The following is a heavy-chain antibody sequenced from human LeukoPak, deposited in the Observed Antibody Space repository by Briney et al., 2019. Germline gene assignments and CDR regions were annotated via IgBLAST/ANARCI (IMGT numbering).Heavy chain of an antibody. V-gene: IGHV3-33*01. D-gene: IGHD6-13*01. CDR2: IWYDGSNK. J-gene: IGHJ4*02. CDR3: TRTRGPSYGSSWFDY. CDR1: GFTFSTYG. Sequence: GGSLRLSCAASGFTFSTYGMHWVRQAPGKGLEWVAVIWYDGSNKYYADSVKGRFTISRDNSKNTLYLQMNSLRAEDTAVYYCTRTRGPSYGSSWFDYWGQGALVTVSS.